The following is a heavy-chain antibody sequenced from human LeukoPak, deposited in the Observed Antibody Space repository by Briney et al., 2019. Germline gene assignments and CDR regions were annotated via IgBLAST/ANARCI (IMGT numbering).Heavy chain of an antibody. Sequence: PSETLSLTCTVSGGSISSYYWSWIRQPPGKGLEWIGYIYYSGSTNYNPSLKSRVTISVDTSKNQFSLKLSSVTAADTAVYYCAREAAAGTFYFDYWGREPWSPSPQ. CDR3: AREAAAGTFYFDY. D-gene: IGHD6-13*01. J-gene: IGHJ4*02. CDR1: GGSISSYY. CDR2: IYYSGST. V-gene: IGHV4-59*01.